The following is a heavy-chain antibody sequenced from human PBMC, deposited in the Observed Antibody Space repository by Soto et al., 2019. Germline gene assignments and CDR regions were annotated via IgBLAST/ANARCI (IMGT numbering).Heavy chain of an antibody. Sequence: SETLSLTCTVSGGSISSSSYYWGWIRQPPGKGLEWIGSIFYSGSTYYNTSLKSRVTISVDTSKNQSSLKLSSVTAADSAMYYCLCSFSGGYSYGCYYYGMDVWGERTKVS. D-gene: IGHD5-18*01. CDR2: IFYSGST. V-gene: IGHV4-39*01. J-gene: IGHJ6*02. CDR1: GGSISSSSYY. CDR3: LCSFSGGYSYGCYYYGMDV.